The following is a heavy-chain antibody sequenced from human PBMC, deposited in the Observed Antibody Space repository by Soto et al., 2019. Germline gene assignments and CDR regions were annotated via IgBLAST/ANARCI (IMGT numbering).Heavy chain of an antibody. D-gene: IGHD6-19*01. CDR3: ARNFGSSGWTDY. CDR1: GGSVSGDNYY. CDR2: AHYSGST. Sequence: SETLSLSCTVSGGSVSGDNYYWSWVRQPPGERLEWIGYAHYSGSTIYNPSLKSRVTISVDMSKNQFSLILTSVTAADTAVYYCARNFGSSGWTDYWGQGTLVTVSS. J-gene: IGHJ4*02. V-gene: IGHV4-61*01.